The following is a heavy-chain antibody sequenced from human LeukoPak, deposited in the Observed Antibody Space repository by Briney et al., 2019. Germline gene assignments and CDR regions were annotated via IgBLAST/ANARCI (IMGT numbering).Heavy chain of an antibody. CDR3: VGGLYEAPLDY. D-gene: IGHD3-16*01. CDR2: INPNSGGT. Sequence: ASVKVSCKASGYRFTDHYMHWVRQAPGQGLEWMGWINPNSGGTNYAQKFQGWVTMTRDTSISTSYMELSRLRSDDTAVFYCVGGLYEAPLDYWGQGTLVTVSS. CDR1: GYRFTDHY. J-gene: IGHJ4*02. V-gene: IGHV1-2*04.